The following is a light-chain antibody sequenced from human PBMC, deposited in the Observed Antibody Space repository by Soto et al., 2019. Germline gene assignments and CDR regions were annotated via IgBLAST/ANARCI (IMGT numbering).Light chain of an antibody. CDR3: ASYAGSSTLV. V-gene: IGLV2-8*01. Sequence: QSALTQPPSASGSPGQSVTISCTGTSSDVGGYNFVSWYQQEPGKAPKLMIYEVSKRPSGVPDRFSGSKSGNTASLTVSGLQAEDEADYYCASYAGSSTLVFGGGTKVTVL. J-gene: IGLJ3*02. CDR2: EVS. CDR1: SSDVGGYNF.